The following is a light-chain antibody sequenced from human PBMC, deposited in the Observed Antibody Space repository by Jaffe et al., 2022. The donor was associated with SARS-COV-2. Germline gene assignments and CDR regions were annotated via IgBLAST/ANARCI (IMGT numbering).Light chain of an antibody. J-gene: IGKJ4*01. CDR1: QSISRY. Sequence: DIQMTQSPSSLSASVGDRVTITCRASQSISRYLNWYLQKSGKAPELLIYAASSLQSGVPSRFSGSGSGTDFTLTISSLQPEDFATYYCQQSYGTPKTFGGGTRVEI. CDR3: QQSYGTPKT. CDR2: AAS. V-gene: IGKV1-39*01.